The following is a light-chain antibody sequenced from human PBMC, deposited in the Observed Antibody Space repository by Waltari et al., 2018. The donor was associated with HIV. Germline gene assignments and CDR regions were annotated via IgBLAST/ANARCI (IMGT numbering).Light chain of an antibody. CDR1: SRDVGDYS. V-gene: IGLV2-14*01. CDR2: EVS. Sequence: QSALTQPASVSGSPGQSISISCTGTSRDVGDYSVAWYHHHPGKAPKVIIYEVSNPPSGVSNRFSGSKSGNTASLTISGLLPEDEADYFCSSYISSATPEFGGGTRLTVL. CDR3: SSYISSATPE. J-gene: IGLJ3*02.